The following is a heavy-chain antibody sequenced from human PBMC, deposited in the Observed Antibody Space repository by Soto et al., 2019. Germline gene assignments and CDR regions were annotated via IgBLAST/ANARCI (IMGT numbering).Heavy chain of an antibody. CDR3: ARDSGGSCYDGCYWFDP. V-gene: IGHV1-69*08. J-gene: IGHJ5*02. Sequence: QVQLVQSGAEVKKPGSSVKVSCKASGGTFSSYTISWVRQAPGQGLEWMGRIIPILGIANYAQKFQGRVTITADKSTSTAYMALSSLRSEDTAVDYCARDSGGSCYDGCYWFDPWGQGTLVTVSS. CDR1: GGTFSSYT. CDR2: IIPILGIA. D-gene: IGHD2-15*01.